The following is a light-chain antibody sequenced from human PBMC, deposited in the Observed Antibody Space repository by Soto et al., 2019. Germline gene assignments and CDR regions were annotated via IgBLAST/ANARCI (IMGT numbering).Light chain of an antibody. CDR1: QSVSSN. J-gene: IGKJ5*01. CDR2: GAS. V-gene: IGKV3-15*01. CDR3: QQYNNWIT. Sequence: EIVMTQSPATLSVSPGERATLSCRASQSVSSNLAWYQQKPGQAPRLLIYGASTRAPGIPARFSGSGSGTEFTLTISSLQSEDFAVYYCQQYNNWITFGHGTRLEIK.